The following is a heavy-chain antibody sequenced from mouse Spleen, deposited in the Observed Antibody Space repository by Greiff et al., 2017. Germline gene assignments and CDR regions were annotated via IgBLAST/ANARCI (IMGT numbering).Heavy chain of an antibody. V-gene: IGHV1-15*01. CDR2: IDPETGGT. CDR1: GYTFTDYE. CDR3: TRGGGYYRFAY. J-gene: IGHJ3*01. D-gene: IGHD2-3*01. Sequence: VQLQESGAEVVRPGASVTLSCKASGYTFTDYEMHWVKQTPVHGLEWIGAIDPETGGTAYNQKFKGKAILTADKSSSTAYMELRSLTSEDSAVYYCTRGGGYYRFAYWGQGTLVTVSA.